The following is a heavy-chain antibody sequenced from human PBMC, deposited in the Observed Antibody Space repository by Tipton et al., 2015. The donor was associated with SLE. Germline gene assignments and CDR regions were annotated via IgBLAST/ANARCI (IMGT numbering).Heavy chain of an antibody. Sequence: GSLRLSCATSGFTFSSYWMSWVRQAPGKGLEWVANIKQDGSEKYYVDSVKGRFTISRDNAKNSLYLQMNSLRAEDTAGYYGARAAELYYYVSSDYYYLDSWGQGTLVTVSS. V-gene: IGHV3-7*01. CDR2: IKQDGSEK. D-gene: IGHD3-22*01. J-gene: IGHJ4*02. CDR1: GFTFSSYW. CDR3: ARAAELYYYVSSDYYYLDS.